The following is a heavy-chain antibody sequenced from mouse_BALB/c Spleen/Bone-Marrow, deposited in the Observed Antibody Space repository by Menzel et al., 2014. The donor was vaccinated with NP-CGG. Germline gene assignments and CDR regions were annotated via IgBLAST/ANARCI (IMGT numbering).Heavy chain of an antibody. D-gene: IGHD2-10*02. CDR2: INPSNGAT. CDR3: TRGGYGNGFDY. J-gene: IGHJ2*01. V-gene: IGHV1S16*01. CDR1: GYTFTIYD. Sequence: QVQLQQSGAELVNLGASVKLSCKASGYTFTIYDLYWVKQRPGQGLEWIGGINPSNGATNFNERFKSKATLTIDKSSSAAYMQLSSLTSEDSAVYYCTRGGYGNGFDYWGQGTALTVSS.